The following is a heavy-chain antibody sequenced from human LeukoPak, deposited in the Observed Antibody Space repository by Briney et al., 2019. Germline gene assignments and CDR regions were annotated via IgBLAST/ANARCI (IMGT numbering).Heavy chain of an antibody. D-gene: IGHD3-22*01. J-gene: IGHJ4*02. CDR2: INHSGST. CDR3: ARGGYYYDSSGYYNGALGY. CDR1: GGSFSGYY. Sequence: PSETLSLTCAVYGGSFSGYYWSWIRQPPGKGLEWIGEINHSGSTNYNPSLTSRVTISVDTSKNQFSLRLSSVTAADTAVYYCARGGYYYDSSGYYNGALGYWGQGTLVTVSS. V-gene: IGHV4-34*01.